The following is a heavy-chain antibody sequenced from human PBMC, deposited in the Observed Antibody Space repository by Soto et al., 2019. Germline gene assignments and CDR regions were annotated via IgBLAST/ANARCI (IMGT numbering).Heavy chain of an antibody. Sequence: ASVKVSCKASGYTFTSYGISWVRQAPGQGLEWMGWISAYNGNTNYAQKLQGRVTMTTDTSTSTAYMELRSLRSDDTAVYYCARLYYDFWSGYSAFDYWGQGTLVTVSS. V-gene: IGHV1-18*01. CDR2: ISAYNGNT. J-gene: IGHJ4*02. D-gene: IGHD3-3*01. CDR1: GYTFTSYG. CDR3: ARLYYDFWSGYSAFDY.